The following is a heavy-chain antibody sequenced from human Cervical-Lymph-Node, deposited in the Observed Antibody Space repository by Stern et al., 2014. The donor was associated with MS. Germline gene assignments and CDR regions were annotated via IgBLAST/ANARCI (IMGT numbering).Heavy chain of an antibody. D-gene: IGHD1-26*01. J-gene: IGHJ4*02. CDR3: ARAEGATGIDY. V-gene: IGHV1-46*03. CDR2: INPSGGRT. CDR1: GYTFMSYY. Sequence: QVQLGQSGAEVKKPGASVKVSCKASGYTFMSYYMHWVRQAPGQGLEWMGKINPSGGRTSYAQKFQGRVTMTRDTSTNTVFMEMSSLRSDDTAVYYCARAEGATGIDYWGQGTLVTVSA.